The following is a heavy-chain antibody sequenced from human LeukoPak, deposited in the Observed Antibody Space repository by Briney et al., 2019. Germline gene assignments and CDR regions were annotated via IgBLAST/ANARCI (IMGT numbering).Heavy chain of an antibody. CDR2: IYPDGKA. CDR3: ATLKGWYGEGCFDY. J-gene: IGHJ4*02. Sequence: PGGSLRLSCAASGVTVSTIYMGWVRQAPGKGLDRVSVIYPDGKAYYAESVKGRFTISRDSSENTLFLQMNSLRAEDTAVYYCATLKGWYGEGCFDYWGQGTLVTVSS. CDR1: GVTVSTIY. V-gene: IGHV3-53*01. D-gene: IGHD3-10*01.